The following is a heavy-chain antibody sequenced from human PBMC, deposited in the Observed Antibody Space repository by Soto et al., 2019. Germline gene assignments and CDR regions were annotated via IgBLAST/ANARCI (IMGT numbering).Heavy chain of an antibody. CDR1: GFSFSNAW. CDR2: IKSNTDGGTT. Sequence: NPGGSLRLSCAASGFSFSNAWMSWVRQAPGKGLEWVGQIKSNTDGGTTDYAAPVKGRFTISRDDSKNTVYLQMNSLKTEDTGVYYCTTVIRGYGYALNWGQGTQVTVSS. D-gene: IGHD5-18*01. J-gene: IGHJ4*02. CDR3: TTVIRGYGYALN. V-gene: IGHV3-15*01.